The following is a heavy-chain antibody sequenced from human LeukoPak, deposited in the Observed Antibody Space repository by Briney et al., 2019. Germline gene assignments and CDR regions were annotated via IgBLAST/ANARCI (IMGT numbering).Heavy chain of an antibody. D-gene: IGHD2-15*01. V-gene: IGHV1-69*06. Sequence: ASVKVSCKASGGTFSSYAISWVRQAPGQGLEWMGGIIPIFGTVNYAQKFQGRVTITADKSTSTAYMELSSLRSEDTAVYYCARDGGLYCSGGNCYGGLDYYYYMDVWGKGTTVTVSS. CDR3: ARDGGLYCSGGNCYGGLDYYYYMDV. CDR1: GGTFSSYA. J-gene: IGHJ6*03. CDR2: IIPIFGTV.